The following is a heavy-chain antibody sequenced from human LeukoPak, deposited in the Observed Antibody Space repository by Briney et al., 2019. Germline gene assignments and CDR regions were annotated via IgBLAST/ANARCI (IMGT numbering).Heavy chain of an antibody. CDR3: ARDSRTTVTTFDS. CDR2: ISSSGSTI. Sequence: PGGSLGLSCAASGFTFSDYYMSWIRQAPGKGLEWVSYISSSGSTIYYADSVKGRFTISRDNAKNSLYLQMNSLRAEDTAVYYCARDSRTTVTTFDSWGHGTLVTVSS. D-gene: IGHD4-17*01. J-gene: IGHJ4*01. CDR1: GFTFSDYY. V-gene: IGHV3-11*04.